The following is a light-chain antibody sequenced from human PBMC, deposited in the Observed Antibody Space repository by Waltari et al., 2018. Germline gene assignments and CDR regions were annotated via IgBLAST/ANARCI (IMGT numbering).Light chain of an antibody. V-gene: IGKV3-11*01. J-gene: IGKJ2*01. CDR2: DAT. CDR1: QRVSSS. CDR3: QQRSNWLYT. Sequence: EIVLTQSPATLSLSPGERATLSCRASQRVSSSLAWHQQNPCQAPRLLIYDATNRATRIPARFSGSGSGTDFTLTISSLEPEDFAVYYCQQRSNWLYTFGQGTKLEIK.